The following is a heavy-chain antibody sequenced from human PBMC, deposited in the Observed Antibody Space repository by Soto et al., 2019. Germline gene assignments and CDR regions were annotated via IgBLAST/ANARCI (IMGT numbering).Heavy chain of an antibody. Sequence: SLKISCAASGFTFDDYAMHWVRQAPGKGLEWVSGISWNSGSIGYADSVKGRFTISRDNAKNSLYLQMNSLRAEDTALYYCAKEIVVVMEDAFDIWGQGTMVTVSS. D-gene: IGHD3-22*01. V-gene: IGHV3-9*01. CDR3: AKEIVVVMEDAFDI. J-gene: IGHJ3*02. CDR2: ISWNSGSI. CDR1: GFTFDDYA.